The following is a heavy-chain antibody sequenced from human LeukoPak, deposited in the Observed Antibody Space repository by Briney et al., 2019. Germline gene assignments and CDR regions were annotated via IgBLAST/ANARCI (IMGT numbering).Heavy chain of an antibody. CDR2: INHSGST. CDR3: ARGPTYCSSTSCYKYYFDY. V-gene: IGHV4-34*01. Sequence: SETLSLTCAVYGGSFSGYYWSWIRQPPGKGLEWIGEINHSGSTNYNPSLKSRVTTSVDTSKNQFSLKLSSVTAADTAVYYCARGPTYCSSTSCYKYYFDYWGQGTLVTVSS. CDR1: GGSFSGYY. D-gene: IGHD2-2*02. J-gene: IGHJ4*02.